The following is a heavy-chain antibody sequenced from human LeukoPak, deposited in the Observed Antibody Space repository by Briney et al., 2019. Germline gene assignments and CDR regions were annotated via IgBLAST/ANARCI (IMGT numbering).Heavy chain of an antibody. CDR2: FDPEDGET. J-gene: IGHJ4*02. Sequence: ASVKVSCKVSGYTLTELSMHWVRQAPGKGLEWMGGFDPEDGETVYAQKFQGRVTMTEDTSTDTASMDLRSLRSEDTAVYYCATRAAGYTYYFDYWGQGTLVTVSS. CDR1: GYTLTELS. V-gene: IGHV1-24*01. CDR3: ATRAAGYTYYFDY. D-gene: IGHD2-2*02.